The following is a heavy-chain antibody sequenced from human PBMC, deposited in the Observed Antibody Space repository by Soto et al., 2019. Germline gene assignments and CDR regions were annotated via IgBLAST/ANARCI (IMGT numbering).Heavy chain of an antibody. CDR2: ISTSSSTI. J-gene: IGHJ5*02. CDR3: SRYVGRTGWFDP. Sequence: EVQLVESGGGLVQPGGSLRLSCSASGFTFSSYSMSWVRQAPGKGLEWVSYISTSSSTIYHADSVKGRFTISRDNAKNSLYLQMNSLRDEYTAVYYCSRYVGRTGWFDPWGQGTLVTVSS. D-gene: IGHD5-12*01. V-gene: IGHV3-48*02. CDR1: GFTFSSYS.